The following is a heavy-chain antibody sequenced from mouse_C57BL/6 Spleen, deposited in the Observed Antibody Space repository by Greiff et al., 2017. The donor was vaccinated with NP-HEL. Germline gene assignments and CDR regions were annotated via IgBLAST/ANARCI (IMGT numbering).Heavy chain of an antibody. CDR3: ARTYDYDLAWFAY. V-gene: IGHV1-55*01. CDR2: TYPGSGST. CDR1: GYTFPSYW. D-gene: IGHD2-4*01. Sequence: QVQLQQPGPELLKPGASVMMSCKASGYTFPSYWITWVKQRPCQGLDWIGDTYPGSGSTNYNEKFKSKATLTVDTSSSTAYMQLSSLTSEDCAVYYCARTYDYDLAWFAYGGQGTLVTVSA. J-gene: IGHJ3*01.